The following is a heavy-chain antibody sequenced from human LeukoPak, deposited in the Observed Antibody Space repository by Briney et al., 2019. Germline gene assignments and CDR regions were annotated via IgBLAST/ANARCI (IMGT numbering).Heavy chain of an antibody. V-gene: IGHV4-39*07. J-gene: IGHJ4*02. Sequence: SETLSLTCTVSGDSITSSSYYWGWIRQPPGKGLEWIGTISHGGSTYYNPSLKSRVSISGDTSKTQFSLTLSSVTAADTAVYYCLNFIAYTIMNYWGRGALVIVSS. D-gene: IGHD5-12*01. CDR3: LNFIAYTIMNY. CDR2: ISHGGST. CDR1: GDSITSSSYY.